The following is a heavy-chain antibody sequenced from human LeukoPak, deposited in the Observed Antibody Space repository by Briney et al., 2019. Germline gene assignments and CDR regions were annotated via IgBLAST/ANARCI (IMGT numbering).Heavy chain of an antibody. CDR3: AIPRGDGYNSYYFDY. J-gene: IGHJ4*02. Sequence: PSGTLSLTCTVSGGSISSSSYYWGWIRQPPGKGLEWIGSIYYSGSTYYNPSLKSRVTISVDTSKNQFSLKLSSVTAADTAVYYCAIPRGDGYNSYYFDYWGQGTLVTVSS. CDR1: GGSISSSSYY. CDR2: IYYSGST. V-gene: IGHV4-39*07. D-gene: IGHD5-24*01.